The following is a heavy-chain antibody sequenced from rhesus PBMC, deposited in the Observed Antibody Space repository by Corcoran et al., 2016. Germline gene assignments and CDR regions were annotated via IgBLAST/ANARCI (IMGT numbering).Heavy chain of an antibody. D-gene: IGHD1-14*01. CDR3: ARRSWNEDAFDF. V-gene: IGHV4-76*01. CDR2: IYGRRGRA. CDR1: GGVSSGGYD. Sequence: QEQLQESGPGLVKQSENLLLTCAVSGGVSSGGYDWSWIRQPPGKGLEWIGYIYGRRGRANYSPSLTTRVTLSKATSKSQFPLDPGSVTAADPAMDYCARRSWNEDAFDFWGQGLRVPVSS. J-gene: IGHJ3*01.